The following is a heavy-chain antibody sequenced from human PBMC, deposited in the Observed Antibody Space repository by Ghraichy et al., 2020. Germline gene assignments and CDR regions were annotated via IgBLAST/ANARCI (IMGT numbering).Heavy chain of an antibody. Sequence: SETLSLTCAVYGGSFSGYYWSWIRQPPGKGLEWIGEINHSGSTNYNPSLKSRVTISVDTSKNQFSLKLSSVTAADTAVYYCATAASWELLSTYYYYGMDVWGQGTTVTVSS. CDR2: INHSGST. CDR3: ATAASWELLSTYYYYGMDV. J-gene: IGHJ6*02. D-gene: IGHD1-26*01. CDR1: GGSFSGYY. V-gene: IGHV4-34*01.